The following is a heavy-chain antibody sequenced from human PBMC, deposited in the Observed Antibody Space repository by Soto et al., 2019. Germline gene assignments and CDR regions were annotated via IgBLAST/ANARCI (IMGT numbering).Heavy chain of an antibody. D-gene: IGHD3-10*01. CDR1: GFTFSDSY. CDR3: ARVRSFWFDT. J-gene: IGHJ5*02. V-gene: IGHV3-11*01. Sequence: PGGSLRLSCAASGFTFSDSYMSWIRQAPGKGLEWISYITFSGNTVYYADSLKGRFTISRDNAKNSLYLQMNRLRAEDTAVYYCARVRSFWFDTWGQGTLVTVSS. CDR2: ITFSGNTV.